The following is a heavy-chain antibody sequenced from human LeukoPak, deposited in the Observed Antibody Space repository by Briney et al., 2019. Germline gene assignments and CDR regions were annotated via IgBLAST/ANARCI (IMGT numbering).Heavy chain of an antibody. J-gene: IGHJ4*02. CDR1: GYTFSSYG. D-gene: IGHD3-10*01. CDR2: ISAYNGKT. CDR3: ARDTVTMILGVHTEIDY. V-gene: IGHV1-18*01. Sequence: ASVKVSCKASGYTFSSYGITWVRPAPGQGLEWMGWISAYNGKTNYAQTLQGRVTMTTDTSTSTAYLQLRSLRSEDTAVYYCARDTVTMILGVHTEIDYWGQGTLVTVSS.